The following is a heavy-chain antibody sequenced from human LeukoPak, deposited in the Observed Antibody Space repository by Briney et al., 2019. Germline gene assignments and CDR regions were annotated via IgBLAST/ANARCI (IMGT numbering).Heavy chain of an antibody. CDR3: ARGSKIGYCSSTSCYRSRDAFDI. V-gene: IGHV4-39*07. Sequence: PSETLSLTCTVSGGSISTGFYYWAWIRQPPGKGLEWIGEINHSGSTNYNPSLKSRVTISVDTSKNQFSLKLSSVTAADTAVYYCARGSKIGYCSSTSCYRSRDAFDIWGQGTMVTVSS. D-gene: IGHD2-2*02. J-gene: IGHJ3*02. CDR2: INHSGST. CDR1: GGSISTGFYY.